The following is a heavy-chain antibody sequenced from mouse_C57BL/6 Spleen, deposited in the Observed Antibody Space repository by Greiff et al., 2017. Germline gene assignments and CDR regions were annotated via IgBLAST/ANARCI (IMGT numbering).Heavy chain of an antibody. CDR1: GYTFTDYE. CDR3: TRTYYFDY. Sequence: VQLMESGAELVRPGASVTLSCKASGYTFTDYEMHWVKQTPVHGLEWIGAIDPETGGTAYNQKFKGKAILTADKSSSTAYMELRSLTSEDSAVYYCTRTYYFDYWGQGTTLTVSS. CDR2: IDPETGGT. J-gene: IGHJ2*01. V-gene: IGHV1-15*01.